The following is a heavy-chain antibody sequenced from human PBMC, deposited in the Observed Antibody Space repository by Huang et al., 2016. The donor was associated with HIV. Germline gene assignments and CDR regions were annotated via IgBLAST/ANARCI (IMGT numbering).Heavy chain of an antibody. D-gene: IGHD2-15*01. Sequence: QVQLQQWGAGLLKPSEILSLTCAVYGGSFNVFHWSWVRQPPGKGLEWIGEINHSGRTNYNPSLKSRVTISIDTSKNQFSLKMTSVTAADTAVYHCARGRGSLTIRWFDPWGQGSQVTVSS. CDR2: INHSGRT. J-gene: IGHJ5*02. CDR3: ARGRGSLTIRWFDP. CDR1: GGSFNVFH. V-gene: IGHV4-34*01.